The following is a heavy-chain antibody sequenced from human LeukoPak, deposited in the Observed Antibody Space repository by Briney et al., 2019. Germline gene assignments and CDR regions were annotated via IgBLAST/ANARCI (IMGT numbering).Heavy chain of an antibody. J-gene: IGHJ4*02. Sequence: SETLSLTCAVYGGSFSGYYWSWIRQPPGKGLEWIGEINHSGSTNYNPSLKSRVTISVDTSKNQFSLKLSSVTAADTAVYYCARRVYSSSCSYYFDYWGQGTLVNVSS. D-gene: IGHD6-13*01. CDR2: INHSGST. CDR1: GGSFSGYY. CDR3: ARRVYSSSCSYYFDY. V-gene: IGHV4-34*01.